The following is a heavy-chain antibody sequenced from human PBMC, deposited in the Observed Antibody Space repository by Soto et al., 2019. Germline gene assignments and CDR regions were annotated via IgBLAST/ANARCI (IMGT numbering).Heavy chain of an antibody. Sequence: QVQLVESGGGVVQPGRSLRLSCAASGFDFSTYGMHWVRQAPGKGPEWVAVIWYDGSNKYYADSVRGRFIISRDNSKSTLFLQLNSRRTEDTAVYYCARAVGPFDYWGQGRLVTVSS. CDR1: GFDFSTYG. V-gene: IGHV3-33*01. J-gene: IGHJ4*02. CDR2: IWYDGSNK. D-gene: IGHD1-26*01. CDR3: ARAVGPFDY.